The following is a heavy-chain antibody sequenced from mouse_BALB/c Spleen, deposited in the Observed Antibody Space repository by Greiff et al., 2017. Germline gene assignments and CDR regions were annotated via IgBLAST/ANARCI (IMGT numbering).Heavy chain of an antibody. Sequence: EVKVVESGTVLARPGASVKMSCKASGYSFTSYWMHWVKQRPGQGLEWIGAIYPGNSDTSYNQKFKGKAKLTAVTSASTAYMELSSLTNEDSAVYYCTRAGYGWGDYWGQGTTLTVSS. D-gene: IGHD2-10*02. V-gene: IGHV1-5*01. CDR1: GYSFTSYW. CDR2: IYPGNSDT. CDR3: TRAGYGWGDY. J-gene: IGHJ2*01.